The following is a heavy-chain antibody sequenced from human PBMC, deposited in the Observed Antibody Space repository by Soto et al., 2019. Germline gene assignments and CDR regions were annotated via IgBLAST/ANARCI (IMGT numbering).Heavy chain of an antibody. Sequence: EVQLLESGGGLVQPGGSLRLSCAASGFTFGSFAMSWVRQAPGKGPEWVSSISGSGGSTYYTDSVKGRFTISRDNSKNTLFLQMNSLRVDDTAIYYCAKDRPNYYGDSGNYYKVGGDSWGQATLVTVSS. CDR1: GFTFGSFA. D-gene: IGHD3-10*01. CDR2: ISGSGGST. J-gene: IGHJ5*01. V-gene: IGHV3-23*01. CDR3: AKDRPNYYGDSGNYYKVGGDS.